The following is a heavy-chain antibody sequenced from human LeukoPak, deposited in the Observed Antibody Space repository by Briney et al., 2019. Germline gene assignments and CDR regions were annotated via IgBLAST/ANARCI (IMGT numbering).Heavy chain of an antibody. V-gene: IGHV4-34*01. D-gene: IGHD6-19*01. CDR1: GGSFSGYY. CDR2: INHSGST. J-gene: IGHJ5*02. CDR3: ARLVEAVAGTMWFDP. Sequence: SETLSLTCAVYGGSFSGYYWSWIRQPPGKGLEWIGEINHSGSTNYNPSLKSRVTISVDTSKNQFSLKLSSVTAADTAVYYCARLVEAVAGTMWFDPWGQGTLVTVSS.